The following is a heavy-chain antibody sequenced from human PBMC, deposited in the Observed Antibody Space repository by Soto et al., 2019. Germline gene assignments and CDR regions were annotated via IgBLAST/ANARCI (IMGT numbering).Heavy chain of an antibody. CDR1: GFTFSSYA. Sequence: EVQLLESGGGLVQPGGSLRLSCAASGFTFSSYAMNWVRQAPGKGLEWVSGIGTSGSTYYADSVNGRFTISRDNSKNTLYLQMNSLRAEDTAVYYCVKTYYGSGSERAHDIWGQGTMVTVSS. D-gene: IGHD3-10*01. CDR3: VKTYYGSGSERAHDI. CDR2: IGTSGST. V-gene: IGHV3-23*01. J-gene: IGHJ3*02.